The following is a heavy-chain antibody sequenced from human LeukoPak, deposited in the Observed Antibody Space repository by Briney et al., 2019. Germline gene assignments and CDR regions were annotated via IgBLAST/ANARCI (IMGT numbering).Heavy chain of an antibody. J-gene: IGHJ3*02. Sequence: SETLSLTCPVSGASISDTAWSWVRQPAGRGLEWIGRVFSSGATLYNPSLNGRVSMSVDASKKQVSLKVTPVTVADTAVYYCARDDKGYYDGRWTAFDIWGQGTVVTVSS. CDR2: VFSSGAT. D-gene: IGHD4-23*01. CDR1: GASISDTA. V-gene: IGHV4-4*07. CDR3: ARDDKGYYDGRWTAFDI.